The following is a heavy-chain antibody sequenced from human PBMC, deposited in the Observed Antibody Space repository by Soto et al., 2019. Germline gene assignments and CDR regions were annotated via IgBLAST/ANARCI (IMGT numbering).Heavy chain of an antibody. V-gene: IGHV4-34*01. CDR3: ARPGYSSSWYTTNWFDP. CDR1: GGSFSGYY. Sequence: QVQLQQWGAGLLKPSETLSLTCAVYGGSFSGYYWSWIRQPPGKGLEWIGEINHSGSTNYNPSLKSRVTISVDTSKNQFSLKLSSVTAADTAVYYCARPGYSSSWYTTNWFDPWGQGTLVTVSS. CDR2: INHSGST. J-gene: IGHJ5*02. D-gene: IGHD6-13*01.